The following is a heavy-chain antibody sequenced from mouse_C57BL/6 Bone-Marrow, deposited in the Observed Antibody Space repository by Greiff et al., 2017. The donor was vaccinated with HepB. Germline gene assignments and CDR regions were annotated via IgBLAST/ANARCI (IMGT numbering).Heavy chain of an antibody. V-gene: IGHV1-81*01. J-gene: IGHJ3*01. CDR3: ARSHYGSSPWFAY. Sequence: VQLQQSGAELARPGASVKLSCKASGYTFTSYGISWVKQRTGQGLEWIGEIYPRSGNTYYNEKFKGKATLTADKSSSTAYMELRSLTSEDSAVYFCARSHYGSSPWFAYWGQGTLVTVSA. D-gene: IGHD1-1*01. CDR1: GYTFTSYG. CDR2: IYPRSGNT.